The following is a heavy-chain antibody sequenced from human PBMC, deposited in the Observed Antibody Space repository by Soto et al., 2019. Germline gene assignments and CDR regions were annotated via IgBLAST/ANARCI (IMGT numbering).Heavy chain of an antibody. Sequence: QVQLVKSGAEVKNPGPSVKVPCRPSGGTSGSYAFTWVRQALGNGLDGLGGIIPIFGTANYAQKFQGRVTITADESTSTAYMELSSLRSEDTAVYYCARPYGSGSYFLSYGMDVWGQGTTVTVSS. CDR2: IIPIFGTA. CDR3: ARPYGSGSYFLSYGMDV. J-gene: IGHJ6*02. V-gene: IGHV1-69*01. CDR1: GGTSGSYA. D-gene: IGHD3-10*01.